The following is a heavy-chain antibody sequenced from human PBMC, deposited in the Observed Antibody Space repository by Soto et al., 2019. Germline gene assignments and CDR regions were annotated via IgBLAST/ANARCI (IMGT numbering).Heavy chain of an antibody. J-gene: IGHJ4*02. CDR2: IKEDGSAN. Sequence: EVQLVESGGGLVQPGGSLRLSCVASGFTFSSYWMSWVRQAPGKGLEWVADIKEDGSANYYVDSVKGRFTISRDNAKNSLYLQVNSLRAEDTAVYYCARDAPIYCIDGKCSWGFDHWGQGTMVTVSS. CDR1: GFTFSSYW. V-gene: IGHV3-7*01. CDR3: ARDAPIYCIDGKCSWGFDH. D-gene: IGHD2-15*01.